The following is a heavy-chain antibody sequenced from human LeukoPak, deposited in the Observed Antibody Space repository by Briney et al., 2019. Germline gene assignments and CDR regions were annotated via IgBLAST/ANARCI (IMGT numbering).Heavy chain of an antibody. V-gene: IGHV3-33*01. CDR1: GFTFSSYG. J-gene: IGHJ4*01. Sequence: GGSLRLSCAASGFTFSSYGMHWVRQAPGKGLEWVAVIWYDGSNKYYADSVKGRFTISRDNSKNTLYLQMNSLRVEDTAVYYCARGDNRSPDFDYWGHGTLVTVSS. CDR3: ARGDNRSPDFDY. CDR2: IWYDGSNK. D-gene: IGHD1-1*01.